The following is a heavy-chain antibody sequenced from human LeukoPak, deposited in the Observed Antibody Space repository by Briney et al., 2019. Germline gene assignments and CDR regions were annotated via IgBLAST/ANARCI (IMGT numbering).Heavy chain of an antibody. CDR2: IDPNSGGT. V-gene: IGHV1-2*02. CDR3: ARPPGRDGYNRYDY. D-gene: IGHD5-12*01. J-gene: IGHJ4*02. CDR1: GYTFTGYY. Sequence: ASVTVSCTASGYTFTGYYIHWVRQAPGQGLEWMGWIDPNSGGTNYAQKFQGRVTMTRDTSIGTAYMDLSRLTSDDTAMYYCARPPGRDGYNRYDYWGQGTLVTVSS.